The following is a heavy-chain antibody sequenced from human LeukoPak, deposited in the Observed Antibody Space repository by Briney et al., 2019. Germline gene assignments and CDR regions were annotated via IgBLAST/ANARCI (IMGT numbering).Heavy chain of an antibody. CDR3: ATTGATGAFDI. D-gene: IGHD1-26*01. CDR1: GGSISSYY. J-gene: IGHJ3*02. Sequence: SETLSLTCTVSGGSISSYYWSWIRQPPGTGLEWTGYIYYSGSTNYNPSLKSRVTISVDTSKNQFSLKLSSVTAADTAVYYCATTGATGAFDIWGQGTMVTVSS. CDR2: IYYSGST. V-gene: IGHV4-59*08.